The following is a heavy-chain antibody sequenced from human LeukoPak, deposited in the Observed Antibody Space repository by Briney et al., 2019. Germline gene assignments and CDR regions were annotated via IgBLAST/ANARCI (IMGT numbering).Heavy chain of an antibody. J-gene: IGHJ5*02. CDR1: GGSISSSNW. D-gene: IGHD5-18*01. CDR3: ARVSRGYSYGYGQGNWFDP. Sequence: SGTLSLTCAVSGGSISSSNWWSWVRQPPGKGLEWIGEIYHSGSTNYNPSLKSRVTISVDKSKNQFSLKLSSVTAADTAVYYCARVSRGYSYGYGQGNWFDPWGQGTLVTVSS. CDR2: IYHSGST. V-gene: IGHV4-4*02.